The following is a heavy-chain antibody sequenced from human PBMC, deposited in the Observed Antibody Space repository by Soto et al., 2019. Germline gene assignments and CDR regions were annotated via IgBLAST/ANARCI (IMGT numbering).Heavy chain of an antibody. J-gene: IGHJ6*02. Sequence: PGESLKISCKASGYSFTTYWIAWVRQMPGKGLEWMGIINPGDSDIRYSPSFQGQVTISADNSIGTAYLQWSSLKASDTAMYYCARHEQFYYYYYGMDVWGQGTAVTVSS. CDR2: INPGDSDI. CDR1: GYSFTTYW. CDR3: ARHEQFYYYYYGMDV. V-gene: IGHV5-51*01. D-gene: IGHD4-4*01.